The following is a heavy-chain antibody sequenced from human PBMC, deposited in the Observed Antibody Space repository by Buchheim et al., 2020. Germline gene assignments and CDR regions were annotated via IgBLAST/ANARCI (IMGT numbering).Heavy chain of an antibody. Sequence: EVQLVESGGGLVKPGGSLRLSCAASGFTFSNAWMSWVRQAPGKGLEWVGRIKSKTDGGTTDYAAPVKGRFTISRDDSKNTVTLQMDSLRADDTAVYYCAKDWGGGGSCYDFWGQGTL. CDR3: AKDWGGGGSCYDF. V-gene: IGHV3-15*01. CDR2: IKSKTDGGTT. CDR1: GFTFSNAW. J-gene: IGHJ5*01. D-gene: IGHD2-15*01.